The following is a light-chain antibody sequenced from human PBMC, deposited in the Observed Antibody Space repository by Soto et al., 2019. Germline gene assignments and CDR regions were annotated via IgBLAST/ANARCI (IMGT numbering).Light chain of an antibody. Sequence: DIPMTQSPSSLSASLGDRVTITCRASQTIDNYLNWYQQKPGRAPELLVYAASSLQSGVPSRFTGSGSGTHFTLSISGLQPADFATYYCQQSYSTPITFGQGTRLEIK. CDR1: QTIDNY. V-gene: IGKV1-39*01. CDR2: AAS. CDR3: QQSYSTPIT. J-gene: IGKJ5*01.